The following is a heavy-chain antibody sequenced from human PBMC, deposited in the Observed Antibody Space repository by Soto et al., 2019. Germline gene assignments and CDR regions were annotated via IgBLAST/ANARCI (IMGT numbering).Heavy chain of an antibody. J-gene: IGHJ6*04. CDR2: ISSSSSTI. D-gene: IGHD6-19*01. V-gene: IGHV3-48*01. CDR3: AGTVIPVAGPPCYYYYGMDV. Sequence: EVQLVESGGGLVQPGGSLRLSCAASGFTFSSYSMNWVRQAPGKGLEWVSYISSSSSTIYYADSVKGRFTISRDNAKNAVSLQMNSLRAEDTVVYYCAGTVIPVAGPPCYYYYGMDVWGEGATVTDSS. CDR1: GFTFSSYS.